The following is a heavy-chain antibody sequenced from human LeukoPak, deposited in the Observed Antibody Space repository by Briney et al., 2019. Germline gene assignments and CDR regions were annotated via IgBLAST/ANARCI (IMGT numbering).Heavy chain of an antibody. V-gene: IGHV4-38-2*02. J-gene: IGHJ4*02. D-gene: IGHD1-7*01. Sequence: SETQSLTCTVSGYSISSGYYWGWIRQPPGKGLEWIGSIYHSGSTYYNPSLKSRVTISVDTSKNQFSLKLSSVTAADTAVYYCARCITGTTAADYWGQGTLVTVSS. CDR3: ARCITGTTAADY. CDR1: GYSISSGYY. CDR2: IYHSGST.